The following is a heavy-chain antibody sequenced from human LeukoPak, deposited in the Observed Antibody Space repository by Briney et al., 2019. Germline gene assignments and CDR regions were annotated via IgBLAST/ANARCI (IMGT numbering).Heavy chain of an antibody. CDR1: GYSISSGYY. V-gene: IGHV4-38-2*01. Sequence: PSETLSLTCAVSGYSISSGYYWGWIRQPPGKGLEWIGSIYHSGSTYYNPSLKSRVTILVDTSKNQFSLKLSSVTAADTAVYYCARQGIAAVQRDYWGQGTLVTVSS. D-gene: IGHD6-13*01. CDR3: ARQGIAAVQRDY. CDR2: IYHSGST. J-gene: IGHJ4*02.